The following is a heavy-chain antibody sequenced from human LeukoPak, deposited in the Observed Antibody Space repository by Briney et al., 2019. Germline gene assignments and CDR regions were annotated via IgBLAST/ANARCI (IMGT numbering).Heavy chain of an antibody. CDR2: IYYSGST. J-gene: IGHJ6*03. Sequence: SETLSLTCTVSGGSISSSSYYWGWIRQPPGKGLEWIVSIYYSGSTYYNPSLKSRVTISVDTSKNQFSLKLSSVTAADTAVYYCARHRSTERYYYYMDVWGKGTTVTISS. D-gene: IGHD4-17*01. V-gene: IGHV4-39*01. CDR3: ARHRSTERYYYYMDV. CDR1: GGSISSSSYY.